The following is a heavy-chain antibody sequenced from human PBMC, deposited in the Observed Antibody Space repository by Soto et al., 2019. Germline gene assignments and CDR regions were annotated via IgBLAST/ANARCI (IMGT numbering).Heavy chain of an antibody. CDR2: IYYSGST. CDR1: GGSIRRGGYY. Sequence: SETLSLTCTVSGGSIRRGGYYWSWIRQPPGKGLEWIGYIYYSGSTYYNPSLKSRVTISVDTSKNQFSLKLSSVTAADTAVYYCARCAGSDGALRWYDPWGQGTLDTVSS. CDR3: ARCAGSDGALRWYDP. J-gene: IGHJ5*02. V-gene: IGHV4-31*03. D-gene: IGHD1-26*01.